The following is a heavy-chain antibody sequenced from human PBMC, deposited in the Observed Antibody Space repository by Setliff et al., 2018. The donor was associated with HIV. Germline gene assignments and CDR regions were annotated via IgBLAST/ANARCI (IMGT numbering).Heavy chain of an antibody. J-gene: IGHJ4*02. CDR2: VYFNGIT. Sequence: SETLSLTCSVSGDSVSSRKYYWGWIRQSPGKGLEWIGSVYFNGITHDNPSLKSRVTTSVDTSKNQFFLHLSSVTAADTAIYYCARVGTGATEYFDYWGQGTLVTVS. CDR3: ARVGTGATEYFDY. CDR1: GDSVSSRKYY. V-gene: IGHV4-39*07. D-gene: IGHD1-26*01.